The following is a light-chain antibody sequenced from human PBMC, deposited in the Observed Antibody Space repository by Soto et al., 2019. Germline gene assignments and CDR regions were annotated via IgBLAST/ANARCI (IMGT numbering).Light chain of an antibody. CDR2: DNT. CDR1: SSNIGGGYD. Sequence: QSVLTQPPSVSGAPGQRVTISCTGSSSNIGGGYDVYWYQHLPGRAPKLLIYDNTNRPSGVPDRFSASKSGTSASLAITGLQTEDEADYYCQSFDYRLSASHVFGSGTKLTVL. V-gene: IGLV1-40*01. CDR3: QSFDYRLSASHV. J-gene: IGLJ1*01.